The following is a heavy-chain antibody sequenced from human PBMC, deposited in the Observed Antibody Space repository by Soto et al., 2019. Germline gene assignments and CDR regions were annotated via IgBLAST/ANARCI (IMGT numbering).Heavy chain of an antibody. CDR1: GYSFDTFG. V-gene: IGHV1-18*01. CDR3: ARCYCSVGSCFTCWHFVL. Sequence: QVQVVQSGAEVKKPGASVKVACKASGYSFDTFGMSWVRQAPGQGLEWMGWISIEKGDTNSAQKFQDIVTMPTDTSTSTAYMELRSLTSDDTAGYYCARCYCSVGSCFTCWHFVLWGRGTLVTVSS. J-gene: IGHJ2*01. CDR2: ISIEKGDT. D-gene: IGHD2-15*01.